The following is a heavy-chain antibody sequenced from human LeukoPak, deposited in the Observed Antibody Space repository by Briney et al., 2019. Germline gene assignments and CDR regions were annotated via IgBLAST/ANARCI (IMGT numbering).Heavy chain of an antibody. Sequence: GFSVKVSCKASGGTFSSYAISWVRQAPGQGLEWMGGIIPIFGTANYAQKFQGRVTITADESTSTAYMELSSLRSEDTAVYYCARAAGDSERGGDYFDYWGQGTLVTVSS. CDR3: ARAAGDSERGGDYFDY. V-gene: IGHV1-69*01. J-gene: IGHJ4*02. CDR2: IIPIFGTA. D-gene: IGHD7-27*01. CDR1: GGTFSSYA.